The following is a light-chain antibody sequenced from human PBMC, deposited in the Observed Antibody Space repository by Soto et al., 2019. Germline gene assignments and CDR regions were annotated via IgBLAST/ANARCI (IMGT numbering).Light chain of an antibody. CDR1: QSVSSY. J-gene: IGKJ4*01. Sequence: EIVLTQSPATLSLSPGERATLSCRASQSVSSYLAWYQQKPGQAPRLLIYDASNRATGIPARFSGSGSGTDFTLTLSSLEPEDFTVYYCHQRSNLLTFGGGTKVEIK. CDR3: HQRSNLLT. CDR2: DAS. V-gene: IGKV3-11*01.